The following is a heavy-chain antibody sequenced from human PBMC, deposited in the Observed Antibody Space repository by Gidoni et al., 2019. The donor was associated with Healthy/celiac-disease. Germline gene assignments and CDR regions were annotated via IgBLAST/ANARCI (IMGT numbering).Heavy chain of an antibody. D-gene: IGHD3-22*01. CDR1: GFTFTSSA. J-gene: IGHJ5*02. CDR3: AADFLGSIDSSGYYR. CDR2: IDVGSGNT. V-gene: IGHV1-58*01. Sequence: QMQLVQAGPEVKKPGTSVTVSCKASGFTFTSSAAQWVRQARGQRLEWIGWIDVGSGNTNYAQKFQERVTITRDMSTSTAYMELSSLRSEDTAVYYCAADFLGSIDSSGYYRWGQGTLVTVSS.